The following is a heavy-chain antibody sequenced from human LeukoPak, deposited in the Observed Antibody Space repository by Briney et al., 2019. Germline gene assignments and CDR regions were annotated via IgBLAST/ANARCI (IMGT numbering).Heavy chain of an antibody. V-gene: IGHV4-61*02. D-gene: IGHD3-22*01. CDR1: GGSISSGSYY. Sequence: SETLSLXCTVSGGSISSGSYYWSWIRQPAVKGLEWIGRIYTSGITNYNPSLKSRVTISVDTSKNQFSLKLSSVTAADTAVYYCARDKYYDSSDYMDVWGKGTTVTVSS. J-gene: IGHJ6*03. CDR3: ARDKYYDSSDYMDV. CDR2: IYTSGIT.